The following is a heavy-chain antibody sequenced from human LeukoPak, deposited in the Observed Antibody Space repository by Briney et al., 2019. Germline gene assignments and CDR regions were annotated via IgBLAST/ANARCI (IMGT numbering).Heavy chain of an antibody. CDR3: ARGEGIAVAGEDYYYYMDV. V-gene: IGHV1-18*01. CDR1: GYTFTSYG. Sequence: ASVKVSCKASGYTFTSYGISWVRQAPGQGLEWMGWISAYNGNTNYAQKLQGRVTMTTDTSTSTAYMELRSLRSDDTAVYYCARGEGIAVAGEDYYYYMDVWGKGTTVTVSS. D-gene: IGHD6-19*01. J-gene: IGHJ6*03. CDR2: ISAYNGNT.